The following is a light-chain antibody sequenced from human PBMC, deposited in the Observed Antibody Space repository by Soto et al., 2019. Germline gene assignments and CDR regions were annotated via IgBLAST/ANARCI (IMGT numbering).Light chain of an antibody. CDR3: SSYTSSNTFYV. Sequence: QSVLTQPASVSGSPGQSITISCTGTSSDVGGYYYVSWYQHHPGKAPKLMIYQVSNRPSGVSNRFSGSKSGNTAPLTISGLQAEDEADYYCSSYTSSNTFYVFGTGTKV. J-gene: IGLJ1*01. V-gene: IGLV2-14*01. CDR1: SSDVGGYYY. CDR2: QVS.